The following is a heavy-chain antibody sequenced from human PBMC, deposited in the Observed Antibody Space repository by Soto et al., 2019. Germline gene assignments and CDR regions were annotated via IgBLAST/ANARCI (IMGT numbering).Heavy chain of an antibody. V-gene: IGHV4-30-2*01. CDR2: IYHSGST. CDR3: ARGLIRNYGPTFDY. Sequence: QLQLQESSSGLVKPSQTLSLTCAVSGGSISSGGYSWSWIRQPPGKGLEWIGYIYHSGSTFYNPSLKSRVTISVDRSKNQFSLKLSSVTAADTAVYYCARGLIRNYGPTFDYWGQGTLVTVSS. D-gene: IGHD1-7*01. J-gene: IGHJ4*02. CDR1: GGSISSGGYS.